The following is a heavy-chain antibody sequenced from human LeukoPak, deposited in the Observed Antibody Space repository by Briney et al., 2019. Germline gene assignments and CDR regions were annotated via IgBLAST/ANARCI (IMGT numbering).Heavy chain of an antibody. CDR1: GFTFSSYA. V-gene: IGHV3-23*01. J-gene: IGHJ4*02. CDR3: AKWGDYDVLTGYYDPDY. Sequence: GGSLRLSCAASGFTFSSYAMSWVRQAPGKGLEWVSGISGSGGNTYYADSVKGRFTISRDNSKNTLYLQMNSLRADDTAVYYCAKWGDYDVLTGYYDPDYWGQGTLVTVSS. D-gene: IGHD3-9*01. CDR2: ISGSGGNT.